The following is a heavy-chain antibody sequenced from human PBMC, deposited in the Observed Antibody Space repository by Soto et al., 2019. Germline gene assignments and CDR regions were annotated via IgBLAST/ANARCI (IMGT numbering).Heavy chain of an antibody. V-gene: IGHV4-34*01. J-gene: IGHJ5*02. CDR1: GGSFSGYY. CDR3: ARRLRRAARPTYNWFDP. D-gene: IGHD6-6*01. Sequence: QVQLQQWGAGLLKPSETLSLTCAVYGGSFSGYYWSWIRQPPGKGLEWIGEINHSGSTNYNPSLKSRVTISVDTSKNQFSLKLSSMTAADTAVYYCARRLRRAARPTYNWFDPWGQGTLVTVSS. CDR2: INHSGST.